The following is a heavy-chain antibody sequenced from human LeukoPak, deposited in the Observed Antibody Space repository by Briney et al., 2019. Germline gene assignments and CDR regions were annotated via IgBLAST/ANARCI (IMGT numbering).Heavy chain of an antibody. CDR1: GFTFSSYA. V-gene: IGHV3-23*01. J-gene: IGHJ6*03. CDR3: AKTPDCSSTSCFYYYYYMDV. D-gene: IGHD2-2*01. Sequence: PGGSLRLSCAAPGFTFSSYAMSWVRQAPGKGLEWVSAISGSGGSTYYADSVKGRFTISRDNSKNTLYLQMNSLRAEDTAVYYCAKTPDCSSTSCFYYYYYMDVWGKGTKATVSS. CDR2: ISGSGGST.